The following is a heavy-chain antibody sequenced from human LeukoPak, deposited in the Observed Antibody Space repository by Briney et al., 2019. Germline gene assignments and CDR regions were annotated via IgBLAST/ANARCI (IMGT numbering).Heavy chain of an antibody. V-gene: IGHV4-59*01. CDR3: ARAPGAIDMDV. CDR2: IYYSGST. Sequence: PSETLSLTCTVSGGSISSYYWSWIRQPPGKGLEWIGYIYYSGSTNYNPSLKSRVTISVDTSKNQFSLKLSSVTAADTAVYYCARAPGAIDMDVWGKGTTVTIS. D-gene: IGHD1-26*01. CDR1: GGSISSYY. J-gene: IGHJ6*03.